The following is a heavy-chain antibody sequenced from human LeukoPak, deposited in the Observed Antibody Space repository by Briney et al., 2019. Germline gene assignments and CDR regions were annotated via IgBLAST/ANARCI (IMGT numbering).Heavy chain of an antibody. D-gene: IGHD1-26*01. CDR2: ISAHNGNT. V-gene: IGHV1-18*01. J-gene: IGHJ4*02. CDR1: GYIFISYG. Sequence: ASVKLSCKASGYIFISYGISWVRQAPGQGLEWMGWISAHNGNTNSAQRLQGRVTMTTDTSTSTAYMELRSLTSDDTAVYYCARDGGSGSYLYDYWGQGTLITVSS. CDR3: ARDGGSGSYLYDY.